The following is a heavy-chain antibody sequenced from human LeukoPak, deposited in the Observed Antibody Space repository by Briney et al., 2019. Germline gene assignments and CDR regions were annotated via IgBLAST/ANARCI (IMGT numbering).Heavy chain of an antibody. CDR1: GYTFTSYG. Sequence: ASVKVSCKASGYTFTSYGISWVRQAPGQGPEWMGWISAYNGNTNYAQKLQGRVTMTTDTSTSTAYMEPRSLRSDDTAVYYCARAPTGYYDSSGYYPLVYWGQGTLVTVSS. J-gene: IGHJ4*02. V-gene: IGHV1-18*01. CDR3: ARAPTGYYDSSGYYPLVY. D-gene: IGHD3-22*01. CDR2: ISAYNGNT.